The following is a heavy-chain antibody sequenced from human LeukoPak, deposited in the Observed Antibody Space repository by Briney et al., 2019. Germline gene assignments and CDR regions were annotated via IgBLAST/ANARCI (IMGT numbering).Heavy chain of an antibody. CDR3: AKDRIAARRGESYYYYGMDV. J-gene: IGHJ6*02. CDR1: GFTFDDYA. Sequence: KPGGSLRLSCAASGFTFDDYAMHWVRHAPGKGLEWVSGISWNSGSIGYADSVEGRFTISRDNAKNSLYLQMNSLRAEDTALYYCAKDRIAARRGESYYYYGMDVWGQGTTVTVSS. CDR2: ISWNSGSI. V-gene: IGHV3-9*01. D-gene: IGHD6-6*01.